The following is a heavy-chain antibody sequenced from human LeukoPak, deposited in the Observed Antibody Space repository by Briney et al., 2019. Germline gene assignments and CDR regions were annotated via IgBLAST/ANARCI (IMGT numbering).Heavy chain of an antibody. CDR2: IIPIFGTA. CDR3: ARGDYGTYYFDY. CDR1: GGTFSSYA. J-gene: IGHJ4*02. Sequence: SVKVSCKASGGTFSSYAISWVRQAPGQGLEWMGGIIPIFGTANYAQKFQGRVTITTDESTSTAYMELGSPRSEDTAVYYCARGDYGTYYFDYWGQGTLVTVSS. D-gene: IGHD4-17*01. V-gene: IGHV1-69*05.